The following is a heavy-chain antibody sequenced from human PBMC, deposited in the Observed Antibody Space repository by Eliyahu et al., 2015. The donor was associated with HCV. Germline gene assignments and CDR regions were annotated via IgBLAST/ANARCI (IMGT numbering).Heavy chain of an antibody. Sequence: EVQLVESGGGLVQPGRSLRLSCAASGFTXDXYAMHWVRQAPGKGLEWVSGISWNSGSIGYADSVKGRFTISRDNAKNSLYLQMNSLRAEDTALYYCAKSVSSSALLGYFDYWGQGTLVTVSS. V-gene: IGHV3-9*01. D-gene: IGHD3-22*01. CDR3: AKSVSSSALLGYFDY. CDR1: GFTXDXYA. CDR2: ISWNSGSI. J-gene: IGHJ4*02.